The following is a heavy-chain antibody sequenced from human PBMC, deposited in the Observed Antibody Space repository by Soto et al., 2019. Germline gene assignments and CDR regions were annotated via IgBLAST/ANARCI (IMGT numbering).Heavy chain of an antibody. CDR2: INHSGST. J-gene: IGHJ4*02. CDR3: ARGLPIRFLEWLPSNYFDD. D-gene: IGHD3-3*01. CDR1: GGSFSGYY. V-gene: IGHV4-34*01. Sequence: PSETLSLTCAVYGGSFSGYYWSWIRQPPGKGLEWIGEINHSGSTNYNPSLKSRVTISVDTSKNQFSLKLSSVTAADTAVYYCARGLPIRFLEWLPSNYFDDWGQGTLVTVSS.